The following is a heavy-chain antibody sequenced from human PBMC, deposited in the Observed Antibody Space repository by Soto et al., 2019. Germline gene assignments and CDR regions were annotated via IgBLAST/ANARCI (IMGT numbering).Heavy chain of an antibody. CDR2: IDQDGSER. Sequence: EVQLVESGGGLVQPGGSLRLSCAASGFTFSTHWLTWVRQPPGKGLEWVANIDQDGSERYNVDSVRGRFTISRNNAKNSLYLKMTCLSAEDTALYYCVCGGNYFDYWGQGTLVTVSP. V-gene: IGHV3-7*01. CDR3: VCGGNYFDY. CDR1: GFTFSTHW. D-gene: IGHD3-16*01. J-gene: IGHJ4*02.